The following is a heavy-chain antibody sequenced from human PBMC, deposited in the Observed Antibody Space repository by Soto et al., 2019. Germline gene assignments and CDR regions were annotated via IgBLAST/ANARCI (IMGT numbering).Heavy chain of an antibody. J-gene: IGHJ6*02. CDR2: ISGSGGST. CDR3: AKVKTSDSSGYYLGPPYFYGMDV. CDR1: GFTFSNYA. V-gene: IGHV3-23*01. Sequence: GGSLRLSCAASGFTFSNYAMNWVRLAPGKGLEWVSAISGSGGSTYYADSVKGRFTISRDNSKNTLYLQMNSLRAEDTAVYYCAKVKTSDSSGYYLGPPYFYGMDVWGQGTTVTVSS. D-gene: IGHD3-22*01.